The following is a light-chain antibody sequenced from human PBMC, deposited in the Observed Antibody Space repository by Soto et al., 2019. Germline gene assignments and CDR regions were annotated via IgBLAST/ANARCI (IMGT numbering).Light chain of an antibody. Sequence: DIQMTQSPSSLSASVGDRVTITCRASQSISSYLNWYQQKPGKAPNLLIYVASTLQSGVPSRFSGSGSGTEFTLTISSLQPEDFATYFCQQLNSYPLTVGQGTRREIK. J-gene: IGKJ5*01. CDR1: QSISSY. CDR3: QQLNSYPLT. V-gene: IGKV1-9*01. CDR2: VAS.